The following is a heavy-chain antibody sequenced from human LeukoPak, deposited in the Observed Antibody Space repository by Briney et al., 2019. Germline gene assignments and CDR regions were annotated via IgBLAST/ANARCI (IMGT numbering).Heavy chain of an antibody. D-gene: IGHD4-17*01. CDR1: GYSIKSSYH. Sequence: KPSETLSLTCTVSGYSIKSSYHWAWVRQPPGKGLEWVATIHHSGDTFYNPSLKSRVTISMDTSKNEFSLTLTPVTAADTAVYYCARDRFDYGDYEFDSWGQGALVTVSS. J-gene: IGHJ5*01. CDR2: IHHSGDT. CDR3: ARDRFDYGDYEFDS. V-gene: IGHV4-38-2*02.